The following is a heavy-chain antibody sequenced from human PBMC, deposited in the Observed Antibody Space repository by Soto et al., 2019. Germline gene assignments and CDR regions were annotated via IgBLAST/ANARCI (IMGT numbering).Heavy chain of an antibody. CDR2: FYNSGST. Sequence: SVTKSLTCTVAGVSIRSGGYYWSWIRQHPGKGLEWIGYFYNSGSTHYNPPLKSRVTISRDTSKIQFSLKLSSVTAADTAMYYCARVNYGGNSDWFDPWGQGTLVTVSS. CDR1: GVSIRSGGYY. V-gene: IGHV4-31*03. D-gene: IGHD4-17*01. CDR3: ARVNYGGNSDWFDP. J-gene: IGHJ5*02.